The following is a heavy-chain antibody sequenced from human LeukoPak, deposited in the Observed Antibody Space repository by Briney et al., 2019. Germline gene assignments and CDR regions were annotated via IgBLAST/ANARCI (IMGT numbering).Heavy chain of an antibody. D-gene: IGHD1-26*01. CDR1: GLTLSSYW. CDR2: INSDGSST. Sequence: GGSLRLSCAASGLTLSSYWMHWVRHAPGKGLEWVSRINSDGSSTRYADSVKGRFTIFRDNAKNSLYLQMNSLRVDDTAVYYCTGERVESGFDIWGQGTLVTVSS. V-gene: IGHV3-74*01. CDR3: TGERVESGFDI. J-gene: IGHJ3*02.